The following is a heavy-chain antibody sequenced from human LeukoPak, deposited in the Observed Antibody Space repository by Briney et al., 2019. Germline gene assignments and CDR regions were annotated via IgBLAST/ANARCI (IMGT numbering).Heavy chain of an antibody. V-gene: IGHV4-39*07. CDR1: GDSISSSSYY. CDR3: ARARIAVAPFDY. D-gene: IGHD6-19*01. J-gene: IGHJ4*02. CDR2: IYYTGYT. Sequence: SETLSLTCTVSGDSISSSSYYWGWIRQPPGTGLEWIGSIYYTGYTYDNPSLRSRITMSVDTPKNQFSLQLSSVTAADTAVYYCARARIAVAPFDYWGQGTLVTVSS.